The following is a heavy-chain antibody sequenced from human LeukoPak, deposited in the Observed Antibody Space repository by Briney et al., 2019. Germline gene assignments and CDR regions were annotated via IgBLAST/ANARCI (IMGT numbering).Heavy chain of an antibody. Sequence: SQTLSLTCTVSGGSISSGGYYWSWIRQHPGKGLEWIGRIYPTGHTHYNPSLKSRVTMSVDTSKNQFSLKMTSLTAADTAVYYCARITDPDYRSGWSGADYWGRGTQVTVSA. D-gene: IGHD6-19*01. J-gene: IGHJ4*02. CDR2: IYPTGHT. CDR3: ARITDPDYRSGWSGADY. V-gene: IGHV4-61*02. CDR1: GGSISSGGYY.